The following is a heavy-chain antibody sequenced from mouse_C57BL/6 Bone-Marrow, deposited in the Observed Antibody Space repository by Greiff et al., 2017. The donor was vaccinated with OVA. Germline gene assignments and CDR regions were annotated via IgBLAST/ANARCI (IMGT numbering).Heavy chain of an antibody. V-gene: IGHV1-52*01. CDR1: GYTFTSYW. CDR3: ARGGYWWYFDV. CDR2: IDPSDSAT. D-gene: IGHD2-3*01. Sequence: VQLKQSGAELVRPGSSVKLSCKASGYTFTSYWMHWVKQTPIQGLEWIGNIDPSDSATHYTPKFKDKATFTVDNSSSTAYMQLSSLTSEDCAVYYCARGGYWWYFDVWGTGTTVTVSS. J-gene: IGHJ1*03.